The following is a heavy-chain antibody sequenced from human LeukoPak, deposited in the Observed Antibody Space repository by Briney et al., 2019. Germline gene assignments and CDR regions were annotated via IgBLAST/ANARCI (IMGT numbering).Heavy chain of an antibody. J-gene: IGHJ4*02. CDR1: GGSISRSSYY. Sequence: PSETLSLTCTVSGGSISRSSYYWGWIRQPPGKGLEWSGSIYYSGSTYYNPSLKRRATLPVDTSKHQSSLTLSSVTAAHTAVYYCASQSGGKVDYDTLYYFDYWGQGTLVTVSS. CDR3: ASQSGGKVDYDTLYYFDY. V-gene: IGHV4-39*01. CDR2: IYYSGST. D-gene: IGHD3-22*01.